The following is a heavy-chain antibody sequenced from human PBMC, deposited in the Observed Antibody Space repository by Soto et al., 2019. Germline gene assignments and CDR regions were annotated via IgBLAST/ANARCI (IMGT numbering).Heavy chain of an antibody. D-gene: IGHD2-15*01. CDR2: INSDGSST. V-gene: IGHV3-74*01. CDR3: ARGYCSGGSCYLFDY. CDR1: GFTFSSYW. Sequence: GGSLRLSCAASGFTFSSYWMHWVRQAPGKGLVWVSRINSDGSSTSYADSVKGRFTISRDNAKNTLYLQMNSLRAEDTAVYYCARGYCSGGSCYLFDYWGQGTLVTVSS. J-gene: IGHJ4*02.